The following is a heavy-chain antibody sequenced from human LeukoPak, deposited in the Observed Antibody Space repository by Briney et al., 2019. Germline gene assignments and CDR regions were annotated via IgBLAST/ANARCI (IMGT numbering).Heavy chain of an antibody. J-gene: IGHJ4*02. Sequence: KPGGSLRLSCAASGFTFSDYYMSWIRQAPGKGLEWVSYISSSGSTIYYADSVKGRFTISRDNAKNSLYLQMNSLRAEDTAVYYXXXXXXXPXHIVVVTAPRSGDYWGQGTLVTVSS. V-gene: IGHV3-11*01. CDR2: ISSSGSTI. CDR1: GFTFSDYY. D-gene: IGHD2-21*02. CDR3: XXXXXXPXHIVVVTAPRSGDY.